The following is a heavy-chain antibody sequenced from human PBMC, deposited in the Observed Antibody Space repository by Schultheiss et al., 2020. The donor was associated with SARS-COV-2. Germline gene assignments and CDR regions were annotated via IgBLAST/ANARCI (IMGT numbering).Heavy chain of an antibody. Sequence: SQTLSLTCTVSGGSISSYYWSWIRQPPGKGLEWIGYIYYSGSTNYNPSLKSRVTISVDTSKNHFSLKLRSVTAADTAVYYCARERRGYSYGQGGYYYGMDVWGQGTTVTVSS. D-gene: IGHD5-18*01. CDR2: IYYSGST. CDR3: ARERRGYSYGQGGYYYGMDV. CDR1: GGSISSYY. V-gene: IGHV4-59*12. J-gene: IGHJ6*02.